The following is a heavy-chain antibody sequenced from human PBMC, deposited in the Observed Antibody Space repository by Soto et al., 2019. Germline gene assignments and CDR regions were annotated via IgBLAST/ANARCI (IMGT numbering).Heavy chain of an antibody. V-gene: IGHV3-30*18. CDR1: GFTFSSYG. D-gene: IGHD3-10*01. Sequence: PGGSLRLSCAASGFTFSSYGMHWVRQAPGKGLEWVAVISYDGSNKYYADSVKGRFTISRDNSKNTLYLQMNSLRAEDTAVYYCAKDHYYGSGSSSFDYWGQGTLVTVSS. CDR2: ISYDGSNK. J-gene: IGHJ4*02. CDR3: AKDHYYGSGSSSFDY.